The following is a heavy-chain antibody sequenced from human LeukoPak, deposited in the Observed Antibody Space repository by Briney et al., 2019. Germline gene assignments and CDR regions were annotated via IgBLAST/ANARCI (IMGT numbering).Heavy chain of an antibody. CDR1: GFTFSNVW. D-gene: IGHD2-21*01. Sequence: GGSLRLSCAAPGFTFSNVWMSWVRQVPGKGLEWVGRIRRKTDGETTDHAAPVKGRFTISRDDSKNTLYLQMNSLKTEDTAVYYCVTDLVIKGYFDYWGQGALVTVSS. CDR3: VTDLVIKGYFDY. V-gene: IGHV3-15*01. J-gene: IGHJ4*02. CDR2: IRRKTDGETT.